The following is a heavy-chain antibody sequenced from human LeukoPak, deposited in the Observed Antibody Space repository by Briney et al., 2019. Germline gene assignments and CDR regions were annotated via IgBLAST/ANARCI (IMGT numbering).Heavy chain of an antibody. J-gene: IGHJ6*03. V-gene: IGHV4-34*01. CDR1: GGSFSGYY. CDR3: ARGRHDITMIVVVMTSVSYYLDV. Sequence: PSETLSLTCAVYGGSFSGYYWSWIRQPPGKGLEWIGDINPSGSTYYNPSLKSRLTIPVDTSKNQFSLKLRSVTAADTAVYYCARGRHDITMIVVVMTSVSYYLDVWGKGTTVTVS. D-gene: IGHD3-22*01. CDR2: INPSGST.